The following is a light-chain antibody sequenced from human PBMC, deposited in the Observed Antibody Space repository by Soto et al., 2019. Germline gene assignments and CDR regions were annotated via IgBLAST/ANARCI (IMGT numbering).Light chain of an antibody. V-gene: IGLV3-21*02. Sequence: SYELTQPPSVSVAPGQTARITCGGNNIENKSVHWYQQKPGQAPVLVVYDDGDRTTGIPERFSGSKSGNTATLTTSRVEAGDEADYYCQVWDTTNPVIFGGGTKLTVL. CDR1: NIENKS. CDR2: DDG. J-gene: IGLJ2*01. CDR3: QVWDTTNPVI.